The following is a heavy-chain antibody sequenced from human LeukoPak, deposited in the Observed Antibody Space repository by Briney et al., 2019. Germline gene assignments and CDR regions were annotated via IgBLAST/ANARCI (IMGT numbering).Heavy chain of an antibody. CDR3: ARDVHGDYGSGWFVP. CDR2: IMPLFGTA. D-gene: IGHD4-17*01. CDR1: GGTFNNSA. Sequence: SVKVSCKTSGGTFNNSAISWGRQAPGQGLEWLRGIMPLFGTAGYAQKFQGRVTITKDESTRTVYLELTSLTSDDTAVYYCARDVHGDYGSGWFVPWGQGTLVSVSS. J-gene: IGHJ5*02. V-gene: IGHV1-69*05.